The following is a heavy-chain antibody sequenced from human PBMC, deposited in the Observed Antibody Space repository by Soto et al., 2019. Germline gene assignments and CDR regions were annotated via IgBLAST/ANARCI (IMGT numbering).Heavy chain of an antibody. CDR2: IYYSGST. CDR3: ARGSSRFGELLYSY. Sequence: PSETLSLTCTVSGGSISSGDYCWSWIRQPPGKGLEWIGYIYYSGSTYYNPSLKSRVTISVDTSKNQFSLKLSSVTAADTAVYYCARGSSRFGELLYSYWGQGTLVTVSS. CDR1: GGSISSGDYC. J-gene: IGHJ4*02. V-gene: IGHV4-30-4*01. D-gene: IGHD3-10*01.